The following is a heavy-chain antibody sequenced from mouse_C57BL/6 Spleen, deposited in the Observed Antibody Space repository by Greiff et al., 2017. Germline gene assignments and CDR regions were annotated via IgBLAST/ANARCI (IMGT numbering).Heavy chain of an antibody. J-gene: IGHJ3*01. V-gene: IGHV1-81*01. D-gene: IGHD2-2*01. CDR1: GYTFTSYG. CDR2: IYPRSGNT. Sequence: QVQLKESGAELARPGASVKLSCKASGYTFTSYGISWVKQRTGQGLEWIGEIYPRSGNTYYNEKFKGKATLTADKSSSTAYMELRSLTSEDSAVYFCAIMVTTRVFAYWGQGTLVTVSA. CDR3: AIMVTTRVFAY.